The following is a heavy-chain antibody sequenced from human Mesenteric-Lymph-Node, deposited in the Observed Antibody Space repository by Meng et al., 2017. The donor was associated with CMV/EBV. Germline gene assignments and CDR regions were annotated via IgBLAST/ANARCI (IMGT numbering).Heavy chain of an antibody. V-gene: IGHV4-39*07. CDR2: IYYSGST. CDR1: GGSISSSSYY. CDR3: ARTLHYYYDSIGYYY. D-gene: IGHD3-22*01. Sequence: SETLSLTCTVSGGSISSSSYYWGWIRQPPGTGLEWIGSIYYSGSTYYNPSLKSRVTISVDTSKNQFSLKLSSVTAADTAVYHCARTLHYYYDSIGYYYWGQGTLVTVSS. J-gene: IGHJ4*02.